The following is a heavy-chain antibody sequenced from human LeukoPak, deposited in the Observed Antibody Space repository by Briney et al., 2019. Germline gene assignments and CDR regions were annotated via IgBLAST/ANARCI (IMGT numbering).Heavy chain of an antibody. CDR1: GYTFTDYY. D-gene: IGHD6-19*01. J-gene: IGHJ4*02. V-gene: IGHV1-2*02. Sequence: AAVKVSCKASGYTFTDYYIHWLPHAPGHGPEWMGWIYPNNGATFYAKKFQGRVMMTTDASIHTTYMELTSLRSDDTAVYYCARDPYPKYSPGWYSNYWGQGTLVTVSS. CDR3: ARDPYPKYSPGWYSNY. CDR2: IYPNNGAT.